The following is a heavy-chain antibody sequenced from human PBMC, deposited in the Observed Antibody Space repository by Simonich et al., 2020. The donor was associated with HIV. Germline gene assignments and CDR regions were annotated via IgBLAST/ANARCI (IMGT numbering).Heavy chain of an antibody. CDR2: ISGSGGST. CDR3: AKDRYYNFWSGYYDY. Sequence: EVQLLESGGGLVQPGGSLRLSCAASGFTFSSYAMSWVRRAPGKGLGWVSAISGSGGSTYYADSVKGRFTISRDNSKNTLYLQMNSLRAEDTAVYYCAKDRYYNFWSGYYDYWGQGTLVTVSS. CDR1: GFTFSSYA. V-gene: IGHV3-23*01. J-gene: IGHJ4*02. D-gene: IGHD3-3*01.